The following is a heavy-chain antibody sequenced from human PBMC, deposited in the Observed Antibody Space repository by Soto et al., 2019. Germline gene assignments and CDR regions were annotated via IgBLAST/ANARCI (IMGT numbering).Heavy chain of an antibody. CDR2: IYYSGST. Sequence: SETLSLTCTVSGGSISSYYWSWIRQPPGKGLEWIGYIYYSGSTNYNPSLKSRVTISVDTSKNQFSLKLSSVTAADTAVYYCAGRGETDYYYYMDVWGKGTTVTVSS. CDR3: AGRGETDYYYYMDV. J-gene: IGHJ6*03. V-gene: IGHV4-59*08. CDR1: GGSISSYY.